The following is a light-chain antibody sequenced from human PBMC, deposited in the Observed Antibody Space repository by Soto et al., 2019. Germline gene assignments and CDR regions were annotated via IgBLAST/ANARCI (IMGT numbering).Light chain of an antibody. J-gene: IGLJ3*02. CDR1: SSDVGTYNL. Sequence: QSALTQPASVSGSPGQSITISCTGTSSDVGTYNLVSWYQQHPGKAPKLIIYDGIRRPSRLAHRFFGSRSGNTASLTISVLQAEDEAAYYCCSYSSGNTLVFGGGTELTVL. CDR2: DGI. V-gene: IGLV2-23*01. CDR3: CSYSSGNTLV.